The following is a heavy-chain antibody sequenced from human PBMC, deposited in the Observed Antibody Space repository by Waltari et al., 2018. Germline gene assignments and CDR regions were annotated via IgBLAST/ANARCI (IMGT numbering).Heavy chain of an antibody. CDR3: ARQGAIAVAGYSIDY. CDR2: IDPSDSHT. J-gene: IGHJ4*02. V-gene: IGHV5-10-1*03. Sequence: EVQLVQSGAEVKKPGESLRISCKGSGYSFTSYWITWIRKIPGKGLEWMGRIDPSDSHTNYSSSFQGHVTISADKSISTAYLQWSSLKASDTAMYYCARQGAIAVAGYSIDYWGQGTLVTVSS. D-gene: IGHD6-19*01. CDR1: GYSFTSYW.